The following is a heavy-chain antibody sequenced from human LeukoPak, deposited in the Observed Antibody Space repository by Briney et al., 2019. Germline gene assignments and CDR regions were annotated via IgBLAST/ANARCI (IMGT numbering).Heavy chain of an antibody. D-gene: IGHD3-22*01. V-gene: IGHV1-2*02. Sequence: GASVKVSCKASGYTFTGYYMHWVRQAPGQGLEWMGWINPNSGGTNYAQEFQGRVTMTRDTSISTAYMELSRLRSDDTAVYYCASISDSSGYYYAPDWGQGTLVTVSS. CDR3: ASISDSSGYYYAPD. CDR1: GYTFTGYY. CDR2: INPNSGGT. J-gene: IGHJ4*02.